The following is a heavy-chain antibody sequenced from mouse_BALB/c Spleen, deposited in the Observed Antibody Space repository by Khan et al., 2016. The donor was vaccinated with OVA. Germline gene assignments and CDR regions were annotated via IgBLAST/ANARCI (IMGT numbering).Heavy chain of an antibody. Sequence: QVQLQQPGAELARPGASVKLSCKASGYTFTDYYINWVKQRTGQGLEWIGEIYPGSGYTYYNEKFKDKATLTADKSSTTAYMQLSSLTSEDSAVYFCSRRNYFGYTFAYWGQGTLVTVSA. CDR1: GYTFTDYY. CDR3: SRRNYFGYTFAY. D-gene: IGHD1-2*01. CDR2: IYPGSGYT. J-gene: IGHJ3*01. V-gene: IGHV1-77*01.